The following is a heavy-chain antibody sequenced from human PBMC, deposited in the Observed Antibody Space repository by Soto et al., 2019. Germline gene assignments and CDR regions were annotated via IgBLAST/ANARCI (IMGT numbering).Heavy chain of an antibody. CDR3: ARDRGGWRFDY. D-gene: IGHD6-19*01. CDR1: GGSISSSNYY. Sequence: PSETLSLTCTVSGGSISSSNYYWGWIRQPPGKGLEWIGNIYYSGSTYYNPSLKSRVTISVDTSKNQFSLKLSSVTAADTAVYYCARDRGGWRFDYWGQGTLVTVSS. J-gene: IGHJ4*02. CDR2: IYYSGST. V-gene: IGHV4-39*07.